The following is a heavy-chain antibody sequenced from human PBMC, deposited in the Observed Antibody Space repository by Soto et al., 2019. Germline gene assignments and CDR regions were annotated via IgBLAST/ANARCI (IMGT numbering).Heavy chain of an antibody. CDR2: IWYDGSNK. J-gene: IGHJ5*02. V-gene: IGHV3-33*01. CDR3: ARSMTTVTTGARENWFDP. Sequence: QVQLVESGGGVVQPGRSLRLSCAASGFTFSSYGMHWVRQAPGKGLEWVAVIWYDGSNKYYADSVKGRFTISRDNSKNTLYLQMNSLRAEDTAVYYCARSMTTVTTGARENWFDPWGQGTLVTVSS. CDR1: GFTFSSYG. D-gene: IGHD4-17*01.